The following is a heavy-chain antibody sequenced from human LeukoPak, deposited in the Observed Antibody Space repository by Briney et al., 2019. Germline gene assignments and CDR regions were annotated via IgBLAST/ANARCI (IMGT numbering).Heavy chain of an antibody. J-gene: IGHJ4*01. CDR1: GFTFSSYA. Sequence: GGSLRLSCAASGFTFSSYAMSWVRQAPGMGLEWVSTLSGSGITTYYADSVKGRFTISRDNSKNTLYLQMNSLRAEDTAVYYCAKGIYSSGWSYFDYWGHGTLVTVSS. CDR3: AKGIYSSGWSYFDY. V-gene: IGHV3-23*01. CDR2: LSGSGITT. D-gene: IGHD6-19*01.